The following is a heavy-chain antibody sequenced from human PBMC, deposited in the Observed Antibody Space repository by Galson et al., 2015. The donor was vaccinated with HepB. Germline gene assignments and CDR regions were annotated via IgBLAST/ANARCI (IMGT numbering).Heavy chain of an antibody. V-gene: IGHV3-30-3*01. D-gene: IGHD1-26*01. Sequence: SLRLSCAASGFIFTNHAMHWIRQAPGKPLEFVAAISYDGTYRLDADSAKGRFTISRDNSKNMLYLQMNSLRVEDTAMYYCARDIGVGGTWGVPDCWGQGALVTVSS. CDR1: GFIFTNHA. J-gene: IGHJ4*02. CDR2: ISYDGTYR. CDR3: ARDIGVGGTWGVPDC.